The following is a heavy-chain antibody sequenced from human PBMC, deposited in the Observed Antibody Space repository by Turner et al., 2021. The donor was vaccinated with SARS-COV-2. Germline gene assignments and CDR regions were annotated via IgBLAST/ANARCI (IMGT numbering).Heavy chain of an antibody. V-gene: IGHV5-10-1*03. CDR3: ARQFKAMVRGAPLLSWFDP. Sequence: EVQLVQSGAEVKKPGESRRISCKGSGYSFTSYWISWVRQMPGKGLEWMWRIDPSDSNTNYSPSFQGHVTISADKSISTAYLQWSSVKASDTAMYYCARQFKAMVRGAPLLSWFDPWGQGTLVTVSS. CDR1: GYSFTSYW. CDR2: IDPSDSNT. J-gene: IGHJ5*02. D-gene: IGHD3-10*01.